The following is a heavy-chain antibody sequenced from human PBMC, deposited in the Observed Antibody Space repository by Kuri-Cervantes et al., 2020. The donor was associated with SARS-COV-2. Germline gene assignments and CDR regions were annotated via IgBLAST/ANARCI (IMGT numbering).Heavy chain of an antibody. CDR1: GYTFTSYG. Sequence: ASVKVSCKASGYTFTSYGISWVRQAPGQGLEWMGWINPNSGGTNYAQKFQGRVTMTRDTFISTAYMELSRLRSDDTAVYCCARVDPTIYDAFDIWGQGTMVTVSS. J-gene: IGHJ3*02. CDR3: ARVDPTIYDAFDI. V-gene: IGHV1-2*02. CDR2: INPNSGGT.